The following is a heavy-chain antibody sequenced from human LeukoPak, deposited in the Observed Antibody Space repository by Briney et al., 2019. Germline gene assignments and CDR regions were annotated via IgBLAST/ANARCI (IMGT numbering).Heavy chain of an antibody. CDR2: IIPIFGTA. V-gene: IGHV1-69*01. D-gene: IGHD1-26*01. CDR3: ARRWELLGNWFDP. Sequence: SVKVSCKASGGTFSSYAISWVRQAPGQGLEWMGGIIPIFGTANYAQKFQGRVTITADESTSTAYMELSSLRSEDTAVYYCARRWELLGNWFDPWGQGTMVTVSS. J-gene: IGHJ5*02. CDR1: GGTFSSYA.